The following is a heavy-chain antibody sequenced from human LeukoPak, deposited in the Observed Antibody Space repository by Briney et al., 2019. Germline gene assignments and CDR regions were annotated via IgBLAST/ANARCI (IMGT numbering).Heavy chain of an antibody. J-gene: IGHJ4*02. CDR3: AKDLDFGESTETFDY. CDR1: GFTFSSYG. Sequence: GGSLRLSCAASGFTFSSYGMHWVRQAPGKGLEWVAFIRYDGSNKYYADSVKGRFTISRDNSKNTLYLQMNSLRAEDTAVYYCAKDLDFGESTETFDYWGQGTLVTVSS. D-gene: IGHD3-10*01. V-gene: IGHV3-30*02. CDR2: IRYDGSNK.